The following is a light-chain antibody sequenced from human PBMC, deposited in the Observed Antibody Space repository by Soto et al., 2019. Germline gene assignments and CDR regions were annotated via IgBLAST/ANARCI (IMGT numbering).Light chain of an antibody. CDR2: DNN. CDR1: TSNIGNNY. CDR3: GTWDSSLSSVV. V-gene: IGLV1-51*01. J-gene: IGLJ2*01. Sequence: QSVLTQPPSVSAAPGQKVTISCSGTTSNIGNNYVSWYQQHPGTAPKLLIYDNNHRPSGIPDRFSGSKSGTSATLGITGLQTGDEADYYCGTWDSSLSSVVFGEGTKLTVL.